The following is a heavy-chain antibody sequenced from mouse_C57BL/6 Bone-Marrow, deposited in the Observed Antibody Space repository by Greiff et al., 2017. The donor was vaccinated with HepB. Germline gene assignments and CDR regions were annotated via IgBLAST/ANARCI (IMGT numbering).Heavy chain of an antibody. V-gene: IGHV1-15*01. CDR3: TRCPSYGKIDY. Sequence: QVHVKQSGAELVRPGASVTLSCKASGYTFTDYEMHWVKQTPVHGLEWIGAIDPETGGTAYNQKFKGKAILTADKSSSTAYMELRSLTSEDSAVYYCTRCPSYGKIDYWGQGTTLTVSS. CDR1: GYTFTDYE. CDR2: IDPETGGT. D-gene: IGHD2-1*01. J-gene: IGHJ2*01.